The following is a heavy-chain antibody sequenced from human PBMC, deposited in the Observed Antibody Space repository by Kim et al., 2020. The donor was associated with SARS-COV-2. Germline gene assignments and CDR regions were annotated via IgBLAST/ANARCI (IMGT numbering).Heavy chain of an antibody. Sequence: ASVKVSCKASGYTFTSYGISWVRQAPGQGLEWMGWISAYNGNTNYAQKLQGRVTMTTDTSTSTAYMELRSLRSDDTAVYYCARDSPRTWLFTPLGYYYYYYMDVWGKGTTVTVSS. D-gene: IGHD3-22*01. J-gene: IGHJ6*03. CDR3: ARDSPRTWLFTPLGYYYYYYMDV. CDR2: ISAYNGNT. CDR1: GYTFTSYG. V-gene: IGHV1-18*01.